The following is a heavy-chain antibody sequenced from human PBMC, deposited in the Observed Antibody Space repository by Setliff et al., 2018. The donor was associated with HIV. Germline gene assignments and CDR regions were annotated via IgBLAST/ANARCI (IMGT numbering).Heavy chain of an antibody. J-gene: IGHJ5*02. Sequence: SVKVSCKASGYIFTTYYMHWVRQVPGQGLEWVGSINPSDETTSYAQKFQGRVTLTRDTSTSTVYMALSSLKSEDTAVYYCAKDSIPHYYYGSGSYNGWFDPWGQGTLVTVSS. V-gene: IGHV1-46*01. CDR3: AKDSIPHYYYGSGSYNGWFDP. CDR2: INPSDETT. D-gene: IGHD3-10*01. CDR1: GYIFTTYY.